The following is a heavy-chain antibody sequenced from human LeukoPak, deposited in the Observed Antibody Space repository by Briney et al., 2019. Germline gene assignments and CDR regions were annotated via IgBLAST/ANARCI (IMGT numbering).Heavy chain of an antibody. J-gene: IGHJ4*02. D-gene: IGHD2-21*02. CDR1: GLTFNSYA. CDR2: ISYDGINK. V-gene: IGHV3-33*08. CDR3: ARDMCQGDCFSSDY. Sequence: GGSLRLSCAASGLTFNSYAMTWVRQAPGTGLEWVAVISYDGINKYYADSVKGRFTISRDNSKNALYLQMNSLRVEDTAVYYCARDMCQGDCFSSDYWGQGTLVTVSS.